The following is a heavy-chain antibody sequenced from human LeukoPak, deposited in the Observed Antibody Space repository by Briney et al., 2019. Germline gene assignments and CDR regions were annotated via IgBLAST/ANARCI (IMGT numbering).Heavy chain of an antibody. D-gene: IGHD3-3*01. CDR1: GGSISTYY. V-gene: IGHV4-59*01. CDR3: ARAILSGYPGS. J-gene: IGHJ5*02. CDR2: IYYSGST. Sequence: SETLSLTCSVSGGSISTYYWTWIRQPPGKGLEWIGYIYYSGSTNYNPSLKSRVTISLDTSKNQFSLKLSSVTAADTAVYYCARAILSGYPGSWGQGTLVIVFS.